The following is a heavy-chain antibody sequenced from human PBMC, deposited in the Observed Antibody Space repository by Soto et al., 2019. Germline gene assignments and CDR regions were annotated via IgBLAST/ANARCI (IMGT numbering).Heavy chain of an antibody. Sequence: QVQLVESGGGVVQPGRSLRLSCAASGFTFSSYGMHWVRQAPGKGLEWVAVISYDGSHKYYADSVKGRFTISRDNSKNTLYLQMTSLRAAATAVYYCANDHWSSSWYSYYGMDVWGQGTTVTGSS. CDR3: ANDHWSSSWYSYYGMDV. D-gene: IGHD6-13*01. V-gene: IGHV3-30*18. J-gene: IGHJ6*02. CDR1: GFTFSSYG. CDR2: ISYDGSHK.